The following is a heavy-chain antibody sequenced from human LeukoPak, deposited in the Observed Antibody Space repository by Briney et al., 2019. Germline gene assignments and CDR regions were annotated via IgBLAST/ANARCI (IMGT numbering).Heavy chain of an antibody. CDR1: GFTFSSYG. V-gene: IGHV3-21*01. Sequence: GGSLRLSCAASGFTFSSYGMHWVRQAPGKGLEWVASISSSSSYIYYADSVKGRFTISRDNAKNSLYLQMNSLRAEDTAVYYCASAELTTYYYDSSAPAAGYWGQGTLVTVSS. CDR2: ISSSSSYI. CDR3: ASAELTTYYYDSSAPAAGY. J-gene: IGHJ4*02. D-gene: IGHD3-22*01.